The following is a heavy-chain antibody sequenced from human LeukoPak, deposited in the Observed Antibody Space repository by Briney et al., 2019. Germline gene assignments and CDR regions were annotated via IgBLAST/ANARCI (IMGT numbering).Heavy chain of an antibody. CDR1: GGSFSGYY. CDR2: INHSGST. V-gene: IGHV4-34*01. Sequence: PSETLSLTCAVYGGSFSGYYWSWIRQPPGKGLEWIGEINHSGSTNYNPSLKSRVTISVDTSKNQFSLKLSSVTAADTAVYYCARGRSSGYYGRWTQYFDCWGQGTLVAVSS. D-gene: IGHD3-22*01. J-gene: IGHJ4*02. CDR3: ARGRSSGYYGRWTQYFDC.